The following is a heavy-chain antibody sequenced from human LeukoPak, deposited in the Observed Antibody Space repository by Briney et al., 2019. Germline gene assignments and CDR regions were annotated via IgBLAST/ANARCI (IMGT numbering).Heavy chain of an antibody. D-gene: IGHD2-21*02. Sequence: GGSLRLSCAASGFTFSSYAMHWVRQAPGKGLKWVAVISYDGSNKYYADSVKGRFTISRDNSKNTLYLQMNSLRSDDTAVYYCAREVEGLSSASHIVVVTAISSWFDPWGQGTLVTVSS. CDR1: GFTFSSYA. V-gene: IGHV3-30*04. CDR3: AREVEGLSSASHIVVVTAISSWFDP. CDR2: ISYDGSNK. J-gene: IGHJ5*02.